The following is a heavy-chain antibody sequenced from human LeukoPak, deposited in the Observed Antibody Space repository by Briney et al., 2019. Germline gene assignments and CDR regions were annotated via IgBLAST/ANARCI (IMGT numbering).Heavy chain of an antibody. V-gene: IGHV3-53*01. CDR1: GFTFSSNY. CDR2: IYSGGST. J-gene: IGHJ4*02. Sequence: GGSLRLSCAASGFTFSSNYMSWVRQAPGKGLEWVSVIYSGGSTYYADSVKGRFTISRDNSKSTLYIQMNSLRAEDTAVYYCARAKPKNMVRGLIMRRESRYYFDYWGQGTLVTVSS. D-gene: IGHD3-10*01. CDR3: ARAKPKNMVRGLIMRRESRYYFDY.